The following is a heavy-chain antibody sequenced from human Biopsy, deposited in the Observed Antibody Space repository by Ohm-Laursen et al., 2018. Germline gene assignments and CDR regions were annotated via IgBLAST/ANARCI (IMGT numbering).Heavy chain of an antibody. D-gene: IGHD3-3*01. V-gene: IGHV4-34*01. CDR2: IYYSGNT. J-gene: IGHJ4*02. CDR1: GDTFSGYY. Sequence: SQTLSLTCAVYGDTFSGYYWSWIRQPPGKGLEWIGNIYYSGNTDYSPSLKSRVTFSVDTSNNQFSLKLRSVTAADTAVYYCARQVDFWSGYVDYWGQGTLVAVSS. CDR3: ARQVDFWSGYVDY.